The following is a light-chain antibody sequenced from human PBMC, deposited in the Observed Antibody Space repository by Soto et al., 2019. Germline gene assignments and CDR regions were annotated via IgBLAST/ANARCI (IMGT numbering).Light chain of an antibody. Sequence: QSALTQPPSASGSPGQSVTVSCTGTSSDIGGSNYVSWYQQHPGKAPKLIIYEVNKRPSGVPDRFSGSKSGNTASLTVSGLQAEDEADYFCSSNAGRPTVVFGGGTQLTVL. CDR2: EVN. V-gene: IGLV2-8*01. J-gene: IGLJ7*01. CDR3: SSNAGRPTVV. CDR1: SSDIGGSNY.